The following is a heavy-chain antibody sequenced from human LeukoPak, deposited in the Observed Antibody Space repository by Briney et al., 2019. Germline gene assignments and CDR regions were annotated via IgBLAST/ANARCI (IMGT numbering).Heavy chain of an antibody. D-gene: IGHD6-13*01. CDR3: ARDQSNSWLENWFDP. V-gene: IGHV4-59*11. CDR2: IYYTEST. Sequence: SETLSLTCTVSGGSISRHYWSWIRQTPGKGLEWIGYIYYTESTSYNPSLKTRVTISLDTSKNQFSLTLSSVTAADTAVYYCARDQSNSWLENWFDPWGQGTLVTVSS. CDR1: GGSISRHY. J-gene: IGHJ5*02.